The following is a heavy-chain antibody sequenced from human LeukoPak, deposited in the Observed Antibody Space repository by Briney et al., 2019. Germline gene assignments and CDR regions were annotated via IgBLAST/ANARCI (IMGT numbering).Heavy chain of an antibody. J-gene: IGHJ4*02. V-gene: IGHV3-23*01. CDR1: GFTFSSYV. D-gene: IGHD5-18*01. CDR3: AKERTPGSYGCFDS. Sequence: GGSLRLSCAASGFTFSSYVMSWVRQAPGKGLEWVSGLSASDGTSDYTDSVKGRFTISRDNSKNTLYLQMNSLRAEDTAIYYCAKERTPGSYGCFDSWGQGTLATVSS. CDR2: LSASDGTS.